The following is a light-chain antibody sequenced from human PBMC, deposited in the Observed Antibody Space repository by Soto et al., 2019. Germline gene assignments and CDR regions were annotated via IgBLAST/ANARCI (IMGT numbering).Light chain of an antibody. J-gene: IGKJ5*01. CDR3: QQYGSSVT. V-gene: IGKV3-20*01. Sequence: ETVLTQSPGTLSVSTGEGATLSCRASQIVTSSHLAWYQQKPGQAPRLLIYDASTRATGIPDRFSGSGSGTDFSLTISRLEPDDFAVYYCQQYGSSVTFGQGTRLEIK. CDR1: QIVTSSH. CDR2: DAS.